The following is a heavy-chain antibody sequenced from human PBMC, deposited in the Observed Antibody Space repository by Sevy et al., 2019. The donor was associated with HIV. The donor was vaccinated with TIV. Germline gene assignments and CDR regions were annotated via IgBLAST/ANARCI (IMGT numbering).Heavy chain of an antibody. CDR1: GGSISSYY. D-gene: IGHD6-19*01. CDR2: IYYSGST. V-gene: IGHV4-59*01. J-gene: IGHJ4*02. CDR3: ARSRSSGWGGTRGYFDY. Sequence: SETLSLTCTVSGGSISSYYWSWIRQPPGKGLEWIGYIYYSGSTNYNPSLKSRVTISVDTSKNQFSLKLSSVTAADTAVYYCARSRSSGWGGTRGYFDYWGQGTLVTVSS.